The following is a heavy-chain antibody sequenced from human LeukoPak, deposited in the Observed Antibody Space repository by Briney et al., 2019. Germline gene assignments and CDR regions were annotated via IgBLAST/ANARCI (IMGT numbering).Heavy chain of an antibody. D-gene: IGHD2-15*01. CDR1: GFTFSSYG. Sequence: GGSLRLSCAASGFTFSSYGMHWVRQAPGKGLEWVAVISYDGSNKYYADSVKGRFTISRDNSKNTLYLQMNSLRAEDTAVYYCARERTLTSCYDYWGQGTLVTVSS. J-gene: IGHJ4*02. CDR3: ARERTLTSCYDY. V-gene: IGHV3-30*03. CDR2: ISYDGSNK.